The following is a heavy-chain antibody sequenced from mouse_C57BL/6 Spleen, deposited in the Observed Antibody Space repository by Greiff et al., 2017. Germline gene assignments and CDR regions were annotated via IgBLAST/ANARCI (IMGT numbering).Heavy chain of an antibody. Sequence: VQLQQSGAELVRPGASVKLSCTASGFNIKDDYMHWVKQRPEQGLEWIGWIDPENGDTEYASKFQGKATITADTSSNTAYLQLSSLTSEDTAVXYGTTGGQLGLRSWFAYWGQGTLVTVSA. CDR2: IDPENGDT. V-gene: IGHV14-4*01. CDR3: TTGGQLGLRSWFAY. D-gene: IGHD3-2*01. J-gene: IGHJ3*01. CDR1: GFNIKDDY.